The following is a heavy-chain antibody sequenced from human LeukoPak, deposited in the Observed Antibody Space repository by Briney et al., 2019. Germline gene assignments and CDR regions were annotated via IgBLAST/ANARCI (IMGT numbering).Heavy chain of an antibody. Sequence: SQILSLTCTVSGGSISSGGYYWSWIRQHPGKGLEWIGYIYYSGSTYYNPSLKSRVTISVDTSKNQFSLKLSSVTAADTAVYYCARDRDNWFDPWGQGTLVTVSS. V-gene: IGHV4-31*03. J-gene: IGHJ5*02. CDR1: GGSISSGGYY. CDR2: IYYSGST. CDR3: ARDRDNWFDP.